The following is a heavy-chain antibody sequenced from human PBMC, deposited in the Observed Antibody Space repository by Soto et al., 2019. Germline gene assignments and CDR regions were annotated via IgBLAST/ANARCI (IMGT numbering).Heavy chain of an antibody. D-gene: IGHD1-1*01. CDR1: GFSVNSNY. V-gene: IGHV3-66*01. J-gene: IGHJ6*03. Sequence: PGGSLRLSCAASGFSVNSNYVSWVRQAPGKGLEWVSVIYSGGSTYYADSVKGRFTISRDNSKNTLYLQMNSLRAEDTAVYYCARVETGTQNYYYYYYMDVWGKGTTVTVSS. CDR3: ARVETGTQNYYYYYYMDV. CDR2: IYSGGST.